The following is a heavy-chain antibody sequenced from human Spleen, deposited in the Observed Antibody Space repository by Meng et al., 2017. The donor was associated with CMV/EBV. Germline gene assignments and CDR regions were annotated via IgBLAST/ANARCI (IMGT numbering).Heavy chain of an antibody. V-gene: IGHV3-21*01. CDR3: AREGREPEYFQH. CDR2: ISSSSSYI. Sequence: EGHVVEAGGGPVKPGGSLRLSCAASGFTFSSYSMNWVRQAPGKGLEWVSSISSSSSYIYYADSVKGRFTISRDNAKNSLYLQMNSLRAEDTAVYYCAREGREPEYFQHWGQGTLVTVSS. J-gene: IGHJ1*01. D-gene: IGHD1-26*01. CDR1: GFTFSSYS.